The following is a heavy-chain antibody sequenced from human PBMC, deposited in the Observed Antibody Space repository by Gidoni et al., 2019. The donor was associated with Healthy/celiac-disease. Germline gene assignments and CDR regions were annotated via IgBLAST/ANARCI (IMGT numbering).Heavy chain of an antibody. J-gene: IGHJ3*02. CDR3: AREHQNIVVVVAATPGAFDI. CDR2: INHSGST. V-gene: IGHV4-34*01. CDR1: GGSFSGYY. D-gene: IGHD2-15*01. Sequence: QVQLQQWGAGLLKPSETLSLTCAVDGGSFSGYYWRWIRQPPGKGLEWIGEINHSGSTNYNPSLKIRVTISVDTSKNQFSLKLSSVTAADTAVYYCAREHQNIVVVVAATPGAFDIWGQGTMVTVSS.